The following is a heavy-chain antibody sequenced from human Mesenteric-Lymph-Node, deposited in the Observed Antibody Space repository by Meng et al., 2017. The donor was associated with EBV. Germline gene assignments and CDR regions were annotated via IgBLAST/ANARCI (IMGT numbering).Heavy chain of an antibody. Sequence: EVHLVESGGGLVKPGGSLRLSWSASGFTFTSYSMTWVRQAPGKGLEWVSSISSSSNFIHYADSVKGRFTISRDTAKSSLFLQMNSLRAEDTAVYYCARHYASTWFEADPTTAKVPIDHWGQGLLVTVAS. J-gene: IGHJ4*02. CDR3: ARHYASTWFEADPTTAKVPIDH. D-gene: IGHD6-13*01. V-gene: IGHV3-21*06. CDR1: GFTFTSYS. CDR2: ISSSSNFI.